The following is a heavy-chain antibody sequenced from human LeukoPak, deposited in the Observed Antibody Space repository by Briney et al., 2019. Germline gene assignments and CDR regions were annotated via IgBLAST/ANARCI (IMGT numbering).Heavy chain of an antibody. Sequence: ASVKVSCKASGYTFTGYYMHWVRQAPGQGLEWMGWINPNSGGTNYAQKFQGRVTMTRDTSISTAYMELSSLRSEDTAVYYCARAERWLQFPWFDPWGQGTLVTVSS. V-gene: IGHV1-2*02. CDR2: INPNSGGT. D-gene: IGHD5-24*01. J-gene: IGHJ5*02. CDR3: ARAERWLQFPWFDP. CDR1: GYTFTGYY.